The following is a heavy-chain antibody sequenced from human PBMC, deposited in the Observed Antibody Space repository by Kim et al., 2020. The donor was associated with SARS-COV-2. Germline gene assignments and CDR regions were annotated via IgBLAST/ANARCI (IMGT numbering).Heavy chain of an antibody. CDR2: ISSSGSYM. V-gene: IGHV3-21*01. J-gene: IGHJ4*02. Sequence: GGSLRLSCAASGFTFSGYSMSWIRQAPGKGLEWVSYISSSGSYMYYADSVKGRFTTSRNNAKNSLYLQMNSLRAEDAAVYYCARISWSYYFDYWGQGTLVTVSA. CDR3: ARISWSYYFDY. CDR1: GFTFSGYS. D-gene: IGHD1-26*01.